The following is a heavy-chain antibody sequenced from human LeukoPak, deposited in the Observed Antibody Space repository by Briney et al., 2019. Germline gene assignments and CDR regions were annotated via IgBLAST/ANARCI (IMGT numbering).Heavy chain of an antibody. CDR1: GGSISSSDYY. V-gene: IGHV4-39*01. J-gene: IGHJ4*02. D-gene: IGHD3-10*01. CDR3: ARRVFASGRQDY. CDR2: IYYSGST. Sequence: PSETLSLTCTVSGGSISSSDYYWGWIRQPPGKGLEWIGNIYYSGSTYYNPSLKSRVTISVDTSKNQFSQKVSSVTAADTAVYYCARRVFASGRQDYWGQGTLVTVSS.